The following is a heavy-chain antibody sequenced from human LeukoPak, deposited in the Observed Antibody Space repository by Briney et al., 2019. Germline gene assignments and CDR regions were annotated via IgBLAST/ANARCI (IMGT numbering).Heavy chain of an antibody. V-gene: IGHV3-30*03. D-gene: IGHD3-10*01. Sequence: GGSLRLSCAASEFTFSTYGMHWVRQAPGKGLEWVALISSDGSNKDYADAVKGRFTISRDNSKNTLYVQMSSLRAEDTAVYYCARDLRKGRYFDYWGQGTLATVSS. CDR2: ISSDGSNK. CDR1: EFTFSTYG. J-gene: IGHJ4*02. CDR3: ARDLRKGRYFDY.